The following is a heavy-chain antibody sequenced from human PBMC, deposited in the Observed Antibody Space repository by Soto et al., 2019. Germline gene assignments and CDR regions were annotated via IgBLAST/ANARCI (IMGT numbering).Heavy chain of an antibody. D-gene: IGHD3-16*01. Sequence: PGGSLRLSCAVSGFSFGDSWISWIRQPPGKGLEWVAHINPDGSVKYYVDSVEGRFTISRDNARNSLYLQMRSLRADDAAVYYCAKQSREPTGEYWGRGALVTSPQ. CDR3: AKQSREPTGEY. J-gene: IGHJ4*02. CDR2: INPDGSVK. CDR1: GFSFGDSW. V-gene: IGHV3-7*03.